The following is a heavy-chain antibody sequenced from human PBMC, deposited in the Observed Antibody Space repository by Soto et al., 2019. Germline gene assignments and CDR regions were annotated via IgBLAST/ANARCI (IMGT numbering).Heavy chain of an antibody. D-gene: IGHD3-3*01. CDR3: ARGRDFWSGYNFDY. J-gene: IGHJ4*02. CDR1: GFTFSSYW. Sequence: GGSLRLSCAASGFTFSSYWMSWVRQAPGKGLEWVANIKQDGSEKYYVDSVKGRFTISRDNAKNSLYLQMNSLRAEDTAVYYCARGRDFWSGYNFDYWGQGTLVTVSS. V-gene: IGHV3-7*01. CDR2: IKQDGSEK.